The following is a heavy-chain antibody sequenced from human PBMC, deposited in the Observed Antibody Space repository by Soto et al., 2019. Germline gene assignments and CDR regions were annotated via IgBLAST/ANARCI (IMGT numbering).Heavy chain of an antibody. J-gene: IGHJ6*02. D-gene: IGHD5-18*01. CDR3: AKMDTPMVTHYHYYGMDV. Sequence: GSLRLSCAASGFTFYTQGMHWVRQAPGKGLEWVAVISFDGSEKNYADSVKGRFTISRDNPKNTLCLQMNSLRPDDSAVYYCAKMDTPMVTHYHYYGMDVWGQGTSVTVSS. V-gene: IGHV3-30*18. CDR2: ISFDGSEK. CDR1: GFTFYTQG.